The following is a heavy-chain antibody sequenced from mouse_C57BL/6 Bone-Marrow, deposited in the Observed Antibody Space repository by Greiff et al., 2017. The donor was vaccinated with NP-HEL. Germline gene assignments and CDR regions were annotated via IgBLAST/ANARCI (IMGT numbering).Heavy chain of an antibody. V-gene: IGHV3-6*01. CDR1: GYSITSGYY. Sequence: DVKLQESGPGLVKPSQSLSLTCSVTGYSITSGYYWNWIRQFPGNKLEWMGYISYDGSNNYNPSLKNRISITRDTSKNQFFLKLNSVTTEDTATYYCAPYDYGYFDVWGTGTTVTVSS. D-gene: IGHD2-3*01. CDR2: ISYDGSN. CDR3: APYDYGYFDV. J-gene: IGHJ1*03.